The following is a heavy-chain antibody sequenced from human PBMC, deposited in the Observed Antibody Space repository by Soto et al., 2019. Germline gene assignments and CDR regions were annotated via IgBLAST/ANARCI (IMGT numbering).Heavy chain of an antibody. V-gene: IGHV3-23*01. J-gene: IGHJ5*02. Sequence: GGSLRLSCAASGFTFSSYAMSWVRQAPGKGLEWVSAISGSGGSTYYADSVKGRFTISRDNSKNTLYLQMNSPRAEDTAVYYCAKVGSSSWFDNWFDPWGQGTLVTVSS. CDR1: GFTFSSYA. CDR3: AKVGSSSWFDNWFDP. CDR2: ISGSGGST. D-gene: IGHD6-13*01.